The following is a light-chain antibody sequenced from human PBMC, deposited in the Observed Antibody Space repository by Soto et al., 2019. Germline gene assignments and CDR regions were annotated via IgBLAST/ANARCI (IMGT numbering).Light chain of an antibody. V-gene: IGKV3D-20*02. CDR2: DAS. J-gene: IGKJ5*01. CDR3: QQRSNWPIT. CDR1: QSVTSTP. Sequence: EIVLTQSPGTLSLSPGDIATLSCRASQSVTSTPLAWYQKKPGQAPRLIIYDASSRPTDIPARFSGSGSGTDCTPTISSLEPEDVALYYCQQRSNWPITFGQGTRLEIK.